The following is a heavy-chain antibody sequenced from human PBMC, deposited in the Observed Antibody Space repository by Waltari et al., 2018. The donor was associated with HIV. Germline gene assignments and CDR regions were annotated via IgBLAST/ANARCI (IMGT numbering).Heavy chain of an antibody. CDR2: IYYSGST. V-gene: IGHV4-39*07. J-gene: IGHJ4*02. CDR3: ARDSSPILTAIDY. D-gene: IGHD2-21*02. Sequence: QLQLQESGPGLVKPSETLSLTCTVSGGSINSSSYYWGWIRQPPGKGLEWIGRIYYSGSTYYQPSLKSRVTISVDPAKNQFSLKLSSVTAADTAVYYCARDSSPILTAIDYWGQGTLVTVSS. CDR1: GGSINSSSYY.